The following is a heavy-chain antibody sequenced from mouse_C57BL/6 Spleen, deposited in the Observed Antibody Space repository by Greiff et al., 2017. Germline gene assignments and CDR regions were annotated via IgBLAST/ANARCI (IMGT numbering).Heavy chain of an antibody. J-gene: IGHJ4*01. CDR2: INPNNGGT. CDR3: ARGGFYDYDGGSAMDY. D-gene: IGHD2-4*01. V-gene: IGHV1-26*01. CDR1: GYTFTDYY. Sequence: EVQLQQSGPELVKPGASVKISCKASGYTFTDYYMNWVKQSPGKGLEWIGDINPNNGGTSYNQKFKGKATLTVDKSSSTAYMELRSLTSEDSAVYYCARGGFYDYDGGSAMDYWGQGTSVTVSS.